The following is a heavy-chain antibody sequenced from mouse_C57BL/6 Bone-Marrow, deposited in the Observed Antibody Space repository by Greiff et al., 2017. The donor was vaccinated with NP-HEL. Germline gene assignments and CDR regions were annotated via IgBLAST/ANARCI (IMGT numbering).Heavy chain of an antibody. CDR3: ARGILRSGYFDV. CDR2: INPGSGGT. V-gene: IGHV1-54*01. D-gene: IGHD1-1*01. CDR1: GYAFTNYL. Sequence: QVQLQQSGAELVRPGTSVKVSCKASGYAFTNYLIEWVKQRPGQGLEWIGVINPGSGGTNYNEKFKGKATLTADKSSSTAYMQLSSLTSEDSAVYFCARGILRSGYFDVWGTGTTVTVSS. J-gene: IGHJ1*03.